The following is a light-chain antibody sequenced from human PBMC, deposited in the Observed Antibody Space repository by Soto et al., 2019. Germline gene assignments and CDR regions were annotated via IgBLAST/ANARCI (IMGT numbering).Light chain of an antibody. CDR1: SSNIGPGYD. CDR2: DNT. CDR3: QSYDSSLSAVV. J-gene: IGLJ2*01. V-gene: IGLV1-40*01. Sequence: QPVLTQPPSVSGAPGQRVTISCTGTSSNIGPGYDVHWYRQLPGTAPEVLIYDNTNRPSGVPGRFSGSKSGTSASLAITGVQAEDEADYYCQSYDSSLSAVVFGGGTKLTVL.